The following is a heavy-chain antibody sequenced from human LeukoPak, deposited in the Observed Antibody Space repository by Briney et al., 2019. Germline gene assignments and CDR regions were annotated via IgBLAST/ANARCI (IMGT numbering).Heavy chain of an antibody. Sequence: PSETLSLTCSVSGGSISRGGYYWSWIRQPPGKGLEWIGFIYHSGSTDYSPSLKNRVIISVDWSKNQLSLEISSVTPADTAVYYCAKSDYIDYYMDVWGTGATVTVSS. CDR2: IYHSGST. V-gene: IGHV4-30-2*01. J-gene: IGHJ6*03. CDR3: AKSDYIDYYMDV. CDR1: GGSISRGGYY. D-gene: IGHD4-11*01.